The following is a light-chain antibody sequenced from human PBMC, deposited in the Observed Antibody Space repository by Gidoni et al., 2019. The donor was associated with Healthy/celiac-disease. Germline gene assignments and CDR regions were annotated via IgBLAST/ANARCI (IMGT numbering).Light chain of an antibody. CDR1: SSNIGAGYD. CDR3: QSYDSSLSGVV. Sequence: QSVLTQPPSVSGAPGQRVTISCTGSSSNIGAGYDVPWYQQLPGTAPKLLIYGNSNRPSGVPDRFSGSKSGTSASLAITGLQAEDEADYYCQSYDSSLSGVVFGGGTKLT. V-gene: IGLV1-40*01. J-gene: IGLJ2*01. CDR2: GNS.